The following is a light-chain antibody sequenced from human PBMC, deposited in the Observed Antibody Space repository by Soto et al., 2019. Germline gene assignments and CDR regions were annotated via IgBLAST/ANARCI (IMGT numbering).Light chain of an antibody. CDR1: QSVSSY. CDR3: QPRKNLPRGT. Sequence: EIVLTQSPATLSLSPGERATLSCRASQSVSSYLAWYQQKPGQAPRLLIYDASNRATGIPARFSGSGSGTEFHLPNRRLGPEGFSGFFLQPRKNLPRGTFGQGTKVEIK. V-gene: IGKV3-11*01. CDR2: DAS. J-gene: IGKJ1*01.